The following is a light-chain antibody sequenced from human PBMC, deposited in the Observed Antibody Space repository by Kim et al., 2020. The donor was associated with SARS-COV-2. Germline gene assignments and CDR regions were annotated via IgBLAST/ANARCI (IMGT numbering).Light chain of an antibody. Sequence: SAGQKASSTCSGDKLGDKYACWYQQKPGQSPVLVIYQDSKRPSGIPERFSGSNSGNTATLTISGTQAMDEADYYCQAWDSSTALYVLGTGTKVTVL. CDR1: KLGDKY. J-gene: IGLJ1*01. V-gene: IGLV3-1*01. CDR2: QDS. CDR3: QAWDSSTALYV.